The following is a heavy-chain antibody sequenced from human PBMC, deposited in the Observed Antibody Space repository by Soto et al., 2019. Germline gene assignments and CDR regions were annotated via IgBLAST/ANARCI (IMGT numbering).Heavy chain of an antibody. CDR3: ARYSSCWLYYYYYYGMDV. CDR2: ISVYNGNT. CDR1: GYTFTSYG. V-gene: IGHV1-18*01. Sequence: AASVKVSCKASGYTFTSYGISWVRQAPGQGLEWMGWISVYNGNTNDAQKLQGRVTMTTDTSTSTAYMELRSLRSDDTAVYYCARYSSCWLYYYYYYGMDVWGQGTTGTVSS. J-gene: IGHJ6*02. D-gene: IGHD6-13*01.